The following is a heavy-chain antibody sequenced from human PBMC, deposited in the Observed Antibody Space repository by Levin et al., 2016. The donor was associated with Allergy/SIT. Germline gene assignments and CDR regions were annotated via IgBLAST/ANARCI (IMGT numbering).Heavy chain of an antibody. CDR2: IYYSGST. D-gene: IGHD2-21*02. Sequence: RQAPGKGLEWIGYIYYSGSTYYNPSLKSRVTISVDTSKNQFSLKLSSVTAADTAVYYCARDLCGGDCPFDYWGQGTLVTVSS. CDR3: ARDLCGGDCPFDY. J-gene: IGHJ4*02. V-gene: IGHV4-31*02.